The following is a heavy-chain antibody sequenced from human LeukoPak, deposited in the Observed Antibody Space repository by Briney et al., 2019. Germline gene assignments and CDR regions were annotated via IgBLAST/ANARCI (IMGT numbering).Heavy chain of an antibody. V-gene: IGHV4-59*01. CDR1: GGSISSYY. Sequence: SETLSLTCTVSGGSISSYYWSWIRQPPGKGLEWIGYLYYSGSTNYNPSLKSRVTISVDTSKNQFSLKLSSVTAADTAVYYCARKKGYGSGSMGKGYYYGMDVWGQGTTVTVSS. CDR2: LYYSGST. J-gene: IGHJ6*02. CDR3: ARKKGYGSGSMGKGYYYGMDV. D-gene: IGHD3-10*01.